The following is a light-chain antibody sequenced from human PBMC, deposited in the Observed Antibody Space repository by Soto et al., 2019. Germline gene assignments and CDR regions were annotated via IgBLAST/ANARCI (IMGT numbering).Light chain of an antibody. CDR2: GAS. CDR1: QSVSFF. Sequence: DVRLTQSPSSLSVSVGDRVSISCRASQSVSFFLSWYQQRPGRAPKLLIYGASNLASEVPPRFSGSRSGTDFTLVIDSLQPEDLGTYYCQEALNEPWTFGQGTKVEIK. J-gene: IGKJ1*01. CDR3: QEALNEPWT. V-gene: IGKV1-39*02.